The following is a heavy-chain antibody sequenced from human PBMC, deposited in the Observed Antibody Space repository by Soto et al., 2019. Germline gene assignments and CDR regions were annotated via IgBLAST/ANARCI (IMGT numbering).Heavy chain of an antibody. CDR3: ARRTSPRSGFDY. D-gene: IGHD6-6*01. J-gene: IGHJ4*02. V-gene: IGHV4-31*03. CDR1: GGSISSGGYY. Sequence: SETLSLTCSVSGGSISSGGYYWSWIRQHPGKGLEWIGYIYYSGSTYYNPSLKSRVTISLDTSKNQFSLKLSSVTAADTAVYYCARRTSPRSGFDYWGQGTLVTVSS. CDR2: IYYSGST.